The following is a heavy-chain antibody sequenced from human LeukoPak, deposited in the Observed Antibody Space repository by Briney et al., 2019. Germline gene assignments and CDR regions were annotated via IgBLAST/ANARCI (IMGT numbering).Heavy chain of an antibody. CDR1: VYTFTGYY. CDR3: ARGHIVVVPAAIGNDY. CDR2: INPNSGGT. Sequence: SVKVSCKASVYTFTGYYMHWVRQAPGQGLEWMGWINPNSGGTNYAQKFQGRVTMTRDTSISTAYMELSRLRSDDTAVYYCARGHIVVVPAAIGNDYWGQGTLVTVSS. D-gene: IGHD2-2*02. J-gene: IGHJ4*02. V-gene: IGHV1-2*02.